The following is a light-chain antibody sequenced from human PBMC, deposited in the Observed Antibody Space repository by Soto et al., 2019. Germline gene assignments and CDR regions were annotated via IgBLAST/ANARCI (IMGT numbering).Light chain of an antibody. V-gene: IGKV1-27*01. J-gene: IGKJ1*01. Sequence: DIPMTQSPSSLSASVGDRVTITCRASQGISNYLAWYQQKPGKVPKLLIYAASTLQSGVPSRFSGSGSGTDFPLPISSLQPEDVATYYCQKYNSVPWTFGQGTKVEIK. CDR1: QGISNY. CDR2: AAS. CDR3: QKYNSVPWT.